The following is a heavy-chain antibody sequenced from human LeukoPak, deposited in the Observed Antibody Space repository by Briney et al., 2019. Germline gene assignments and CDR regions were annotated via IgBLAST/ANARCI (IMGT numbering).Heavy chain of an antibody. CDR1: GFTFSSYS. D-gene: IGHD3-3*01. Sequence: EGSLRLSCAASGFTFSSYSMNWVRQAPGKGLEWVSSISSSSSYIYYADSVKGRFTISRDNAKNSLYLQMNSLRAEDTAVYYCARATDDFWSGYYGYWGQGTLVTVSS. CDR3: ARATDDFWSGYYGY. V-gene: IGHV3-21*01. CDR2: ISSSSSYI. J-gene: IGHJ4*02.